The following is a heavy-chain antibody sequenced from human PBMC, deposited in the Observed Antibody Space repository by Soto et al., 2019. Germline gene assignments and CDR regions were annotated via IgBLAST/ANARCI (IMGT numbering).Heavy chain of an antibody. V-gene: IGHV4-30-2*01. CDR1: GGSISSGGYS. D-gene: IGHD3-22*01. Sequence: SETLSLTCAVSGGSISSGGYSWSWIRHPPGKGLEWIGYIYHSGSTYYNPSLKSRVTISVDRSKNQFSLKLSSVTAADTAVYYCARGGDYYDSSGYYPNWFDPWGQGTLVTVSS. CDR2: IYHSGST. CDR3: ARGGDYYDSSGYYPNWFDP. J-gene: IGHJ5*02.